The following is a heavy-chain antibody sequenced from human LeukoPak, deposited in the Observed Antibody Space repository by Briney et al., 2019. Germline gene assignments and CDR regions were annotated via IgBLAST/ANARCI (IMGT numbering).Heavy chain of an antibody. CDR1: GFTFRDYD. D-gene: IGHD6-13*01. V-gene: IGHV3-30*02. Sequence: GGSLRLSCAASGFTFRDYDMTWIRQAPGKGLEWVAFIRYDGSNKFYADSVKGRFTISRDNSKNTLYLQMNSLRAEDTAVYYCANQYSSNLSYYFDYWGQGTLVTVSS. J-gene: IGHJ4*02. CDR3: ANQYSSNLSYYFDY. CDR2: IRYDGSNK.